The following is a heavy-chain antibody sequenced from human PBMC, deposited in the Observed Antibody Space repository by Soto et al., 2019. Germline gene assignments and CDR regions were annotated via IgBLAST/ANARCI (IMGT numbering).Heavy chain of an antibody. Sequence: PGGSLRLPCTVPGFSFGPYTVNWVRQAPGTGLEWVSGLSDSVGTTHYAYSVKGRFTISRDKSKNTLYLQMNNLRAEDTAVYYCAKHLIGGRLRSPFDLWGQGTQVTVSS. D-gene: IGHD5-12*01. J-gene: IGHJ4*02. CDR1: GFSFGPYT. CDR2: LSDSVGTT. V-gene: IGHV3-23*01. CDR3: AKHLIGGRLRSPFDL.